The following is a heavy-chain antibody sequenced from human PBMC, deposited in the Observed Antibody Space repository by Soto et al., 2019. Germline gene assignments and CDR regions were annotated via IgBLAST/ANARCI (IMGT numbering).Heavy chain of an antibody. CDR1: GFTFSSYA. Sequence: GGSLRLSCAASGFTFSSYAMSWVRQAPGKGLEWVSAISGSGGSTYYADSVKGGFTISRDNSKNTLYLQTNSLRAEDTAVYYCAKGDFWSGYRKYYGMDVWGQGTTVTVSS. CDR2: ISGSGGST. V-gene: IGHV3-23*01. CDR3: AKGDFWSGYRKYYGMDV. J-gene: IGHJ6*02. D-gene: IGHD3-3*01.